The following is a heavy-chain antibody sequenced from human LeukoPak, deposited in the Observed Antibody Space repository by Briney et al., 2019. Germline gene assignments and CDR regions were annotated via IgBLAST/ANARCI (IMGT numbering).Heavy chain of an antibody. CDR1: GGSISSSSYY. Sequence: PSQTLSLTCTVSGGSISSSSYYWGWIRQPPGKGLEWIGSIYYSGSTYYNPSLKSRVTISVDTSKNQFSLKLSSVTAADTAVYYCARGLHNRILTGYSPIGYWGQGTLVTVSS. CDR2: IYYSGST. J-gene: IGHJ4*02. V-gene: IGHV4-39*07. CDR3: ARGLHNRILTGYSPIGY. D-gene: IGHD3-9*01.